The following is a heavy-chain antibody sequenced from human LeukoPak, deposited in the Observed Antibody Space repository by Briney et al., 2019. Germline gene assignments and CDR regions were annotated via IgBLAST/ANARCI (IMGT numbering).Heavy chain of an antibody. J-gene: IGHJ4*02. V-gene: IGHV4-4*07. CDR2: IHTSGST. D-gene: IGHD3-3*01. Sequence: SETLSLTCTVSGGFTSNYFCTWLRQSAGKGLEWIGRIHTSGSTNYNPSPKSRVSMSVDTSKNQFSLKLSSVTAADTAVYYCARDPEGHGYYFDYWGQGALVTVSS. CDR1: GGFTSNYF. CDR3: ARDPEGHGYYFDY.